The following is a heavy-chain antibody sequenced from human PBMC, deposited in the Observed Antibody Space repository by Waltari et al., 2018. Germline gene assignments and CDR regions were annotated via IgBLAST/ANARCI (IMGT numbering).Heavy chain of an antibody. CDR2: IIPIFGTA. Sequence: QVQLVQSGAEVKKPGSSVKVSCKASGGTFSSYAISWVRPAPGQGLEWMGGIIPIFGTANYAQKFQGRVTITADESTSTAYMELSSLRSEDTAVYYCARDRGPTVRMGLVGVWYFDLWGRGTLVTVSS. D-gene: IGHD3-10*01. V-gene: IGHV1-69*12. J-gene: IGHJ2*01. CDR1: GGTFSSYA. CDR3: ARDRGPTVRMGLVGVWYFDL.